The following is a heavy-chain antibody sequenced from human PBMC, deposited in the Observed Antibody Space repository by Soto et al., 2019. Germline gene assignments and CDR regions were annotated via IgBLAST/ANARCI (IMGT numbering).Heavy chain of an antibody. D-gene: IGHD3-22*01. CDR2: IKQDGSEE. V-gene: IGHV3-7*03. Sequence: PGGSLRLSCAASGFTFSSYWMSWVRQAPGKGLEWVANIKQDGSEEYYADSVKGRFTISRDNAKNSLCLQMNSLRAEDTAVYYCAREDDSSGSGYFDYWGQGTLVTVSS. CDR3: AREDDSSGSGYFDY. J-gene: IGHJ4*02. CDR1: GFTFSSYW.